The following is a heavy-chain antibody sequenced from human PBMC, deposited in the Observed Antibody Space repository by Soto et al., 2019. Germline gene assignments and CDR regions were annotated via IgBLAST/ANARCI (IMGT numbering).Heavy chain of an antibody. CDR1: GFTFSSYG. CDR3: ARDHSKWSYLNY. V-gene: IGHV3-33*01. Sequence: QVQLVESGGGMVQPGRSLRLSCAASGFTFSSYGMHWVRQAPGKGLEWVAVIWYDGSNKYYADSVKGRFTISRDNSKNTLYLQMNSLRAEDTAVYYCARDHSKWSYLNYWGQGTLVTVSS. J-gene: IGHJ4*02. CDR2: IWYDGSNK. D-gene: IGHD4-4*01.